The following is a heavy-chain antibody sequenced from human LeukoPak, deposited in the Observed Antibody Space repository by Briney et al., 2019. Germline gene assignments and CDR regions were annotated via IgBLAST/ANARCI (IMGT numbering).Heavy chain of an antibody. CDR3: ARDHESSGWFSHYYYYMDV. Sequence: GASVKVSCKASGYTFTSYGISWVRQAPGQGLEWMGWISAYNGNTNYAQKLQGRVTMTTDTSTSTAYMELRSLRSDDTAVYYCARDHESSGWFSHYYYYMDVWGKGTTVTVSS. V-gene: IGHV1-18*01. J-gene: IGHJ6*03. CDR1: GYTFTSYG. D-gene: IGHD6-19*01. CDR2: ISAYNGNT.